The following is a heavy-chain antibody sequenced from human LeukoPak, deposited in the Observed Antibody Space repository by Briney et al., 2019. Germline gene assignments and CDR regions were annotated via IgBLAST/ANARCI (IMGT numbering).Heavy chain of an antibody. CDR3: ARDAGAAAGTQAYFDY. Sequence: PSETLSLTCTVSGGSISSYYWSWIRQPPGKGLERIGYIYYSGSTNYNPSLKSRVTISVDTSKNQFSLKLSSVTAADTAVYYCARDAGAAAGTQAYFDYWGQGTLVTVSS. D-gene: IGHD6-13*01. CDR1: GGSISSYY. J-gene: IGHJ4*02. V-gene: IGHV4-59*01. CDR2: IYYSGST.